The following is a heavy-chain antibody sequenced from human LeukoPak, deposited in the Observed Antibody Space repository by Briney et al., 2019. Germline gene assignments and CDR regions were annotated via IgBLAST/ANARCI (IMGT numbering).Heavy chain of an antibody. J-gene: IGHJ5*02. CDR1: GYSISSGYY. D-gene: IGHD3-10*01. CDR2: IYYSGST. CDR3: ARNSGWFGVNWFDP. V-gene: IGHV4-38-2*02. Sequence: PSETLSLTCTVSGYSISSGYYWGWIRPPPGKGLEWIGSIYYSGSTYYNPSLKSRVTISVDTSKNQFSLKLSSVTAADTAVYYCARNSGWFGVNWFDPWGQGTLVTVSS.